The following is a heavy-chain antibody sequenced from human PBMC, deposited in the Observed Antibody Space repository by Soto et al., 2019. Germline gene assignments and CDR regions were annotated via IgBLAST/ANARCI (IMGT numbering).Heavy chain of an antibody. J-gene: IGHJ5*02. CDR3: ARVLAQYYYSSGSASQGRTWFDH. CDR2: INAGNGNT. D-gene: IGHD3-10*01. Sequence: QVQLVQSGAEVKKPGASVKVSCKASGYPFTSYAMHWVRQAPGQRLEWMGWINAGNGNTKYSQKFQGRVTITRDTPASTAYMEQSSLRSEDTAVYYCARVLAQYYYSSGSASQGRTWFDHWGQGTLVTVSS. CDR1: GYPFTSYA. V-gene: IGHV1-3*01.